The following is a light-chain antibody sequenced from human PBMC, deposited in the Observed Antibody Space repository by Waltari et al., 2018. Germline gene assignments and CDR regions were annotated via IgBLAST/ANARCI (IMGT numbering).Light chain of an antibody. CDR2: DDS. CDR3: QIWDGNSDRFVV. V-gene: IGLV3-21*02. Sequence: SYVVTQPHSVSVAPGQAAKITCAGNDIGSKTVQWYQQKPGRAPVVVVYDDSDRPSGIPDRFSGSNSGNTATLTISRVEAGDEADYYCQIWDGNSDRFVVFGGGTKLTVL. J-gene: IGLJ2*01. CDR1: DIGSKT.